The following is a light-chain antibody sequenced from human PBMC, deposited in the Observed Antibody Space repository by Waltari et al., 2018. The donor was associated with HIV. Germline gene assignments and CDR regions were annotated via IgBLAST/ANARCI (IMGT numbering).Light chain of an antibody. CDR3: AVWDDSLNGQGV. CDR2: GNN. J-gene: IGLJ1*01. V-gene: IGLV1-44*01. Sequence: QSVLTQPPSASGTPGQRVTISCSGSNYNIGSNPENWYKQVPGMAPKLVIYGNNQRPPGVSDRFSGSKSGTSASLAISGLQSEDEADYYCAVWDDSLNGQGVFGTGTRVTVL. CDR1: NYNIGSNP.